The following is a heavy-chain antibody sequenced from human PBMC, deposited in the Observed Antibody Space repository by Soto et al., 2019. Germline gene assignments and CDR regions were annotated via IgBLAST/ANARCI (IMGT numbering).Heavy chain of an antibody. CDR3: ATIVLVPAAMRPYYYGMDV. J-gene: IGHJ6*02. D-gene: IGHD2-2*01. CDR2: IIPFFGTA. Sequence: QVQLVQSGAEVKKPGSSVKVSCKASGGTFSSYAISWVRQAPGQGLEWMGGIIPFFGTANYAQKFQGRVTITADESMSTAYMELSSLRSEDTAVYYCATIVLVPAAMRPYYYGMDVWGQGTTVTVSS. CDR1: GGTFSSYA. V-gene: IGHV1-69*12.